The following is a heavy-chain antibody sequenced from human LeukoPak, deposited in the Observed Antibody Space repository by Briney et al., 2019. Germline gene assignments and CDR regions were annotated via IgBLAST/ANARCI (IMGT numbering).Heavy chain of an antibody. CDR2: IYPGDSDT. CDR1: GYSFTSYW. Sequence: GESLKISCKGSGYSFTSYWIGWVRQLPGKGLEWMGIIYPGDSDTRYSPCCQGQVTISADKSISTAYLQWSSLKASDTAMYYCAKTYYYDSSGYYYFDYWGQGTLVTVSS. D-gene: IGHD3-22*01. CDR3: AKTYYYDSSGYYYFDY. J-gene: IGHJ4*02. V-gene: IGHV5-51*01.